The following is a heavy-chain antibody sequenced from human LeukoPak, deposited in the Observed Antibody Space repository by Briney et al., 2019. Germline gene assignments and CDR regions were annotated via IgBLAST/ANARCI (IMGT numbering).Heavy chain of an antibody. J-gene: IGHJ4*02. Sequence: SETLSLTCTVSGGSISSYYWSWIRQPPGQGLEWIGYIYYSGSTNYNPSLKSRVTISVDTSKNQFSLKLSSVTAADTAVYYCARLRGSLPPYFDYWGQGTLVTVSS. D-gene: IGHD3-10*01. CDR1: GGSISSYY. V-gene: IGHV4-59*01. CDR3: ARLRGSLPPYFDY. CDR2: IYYSGST.